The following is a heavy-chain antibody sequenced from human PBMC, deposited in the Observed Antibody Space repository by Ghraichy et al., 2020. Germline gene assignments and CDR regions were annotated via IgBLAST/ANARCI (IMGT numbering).Heavy chain of an antibody. V-gene: IGHV1-69*13. CDR1: GGTFSSYA. J-gene: IGHJ6*03. Sequence: SVKVSCKASGGTFSSYAISWVRQAPGQGLEWMGGIIPIFGTANYAQKFQGRVTITADESTSTAYMELSSLISEDTAVYYCARLGYCSSTSCRGPTYYYYYMDVWGKGTTVTVSS. CDR2: IIPIFGTA. CDR3: ARLGYCSSTSCRGPTYYYYYMDV. D-gene: IGHD2-2*01.